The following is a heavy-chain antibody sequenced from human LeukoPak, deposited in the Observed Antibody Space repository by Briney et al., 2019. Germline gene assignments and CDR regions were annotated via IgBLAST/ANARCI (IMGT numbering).Heavy chain of an antibody. Sequence: SETLSLTCTVSGGSISSYYWSWIRQPPGKGLEWIGYIYYSGSTNYNPSLKSRVTISVDTSKNQFSLKLSSVTAADTAVYYSARGYSSSSLDYWGQGTLVTVSS. J-gene: IGHJ4*02. CDR3: ARGYSSSSLDY. CDR1: GGSISSYY. CDR2: IYYSGST. D-gene: IGHD6-6*01. V-gene: IGHV4-59*01.